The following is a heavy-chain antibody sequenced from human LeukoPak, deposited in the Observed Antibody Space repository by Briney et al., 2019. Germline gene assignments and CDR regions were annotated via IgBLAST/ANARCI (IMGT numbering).Heavy chain of an antibody. J-gene: IGHJ4*02. CDR3: TRVPSTAMVFDY. D-gene: IGHD5-18*01. CDR2: IRSKAYGGTT. V-gene: IGHV3-49*04. CDR1: GFTFGDYA. Sequence: GGSLRLSCTASGFTFGDYAMRWVRQAPGKGVEWVGFIRSKAYGGTTEYAASVKGRFTISRDDSKSIAYLQMNSLKTEDTAVYYCTRVPSTAMVFDYWGQGTLVTVSS.